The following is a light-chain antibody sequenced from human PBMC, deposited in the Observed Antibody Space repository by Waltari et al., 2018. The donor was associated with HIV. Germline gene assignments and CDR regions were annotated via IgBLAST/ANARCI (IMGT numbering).Light chain of an antibody. J-gene: IGLJ3*02. CDR1: SSNIRRNA. CDR3: AAWDDSLSGWV. V-gene: IGLV1-47*01. Sequence: QSALTQPPSTSGTPGQRVTIPCSGSSSNIRRNAVSGYQQLPGTAPKLRIYRNNQRPSGVPDRFSGSKSGTSASLAISGLRSEDEADYYCAAWDDSLSGWVFGGGTKLTVL. CDR2: RNN.